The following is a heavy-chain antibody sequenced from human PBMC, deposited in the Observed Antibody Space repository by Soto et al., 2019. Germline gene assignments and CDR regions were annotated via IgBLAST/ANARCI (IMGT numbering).Heavy chain of an antibody. D-gene: IGHD3-16*01. Sequence: EVQLGESGGGLVQPGGSLRLSCAASGFTFSSHWMHWVRQAPGKGLVWVSRIIGDGGDTSYADSVKGRFTISRDNAKNTLYLEMNSLRSEDTGVYYCVRGHVWGSARHFDYLGPGTLVTVSS. CDR2: IIGDGGDT. J-gene: IGHJ4*02. CDR1: GFTFSSHW. CDR3: VRGHVWGSARHFDY. V-gene: IGHV3-74*01.